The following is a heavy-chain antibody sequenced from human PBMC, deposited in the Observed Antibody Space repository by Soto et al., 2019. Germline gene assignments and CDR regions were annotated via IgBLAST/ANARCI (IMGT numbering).Heavy chain of an antibody. D-gene: IGHD6-13*01. J-gene: IGHJ5*02. V-gene: IGHV3-23*01. Sequence: GGSLRLSCAASGFTFSSYAMSWVRQAPGEGLEWVSAISGSGDITYYADSVRGRFTISRDNSKNTLYLQMNSLRAEDTAVYYCAKVNSSWYVTNNWFDPWGQGTLVTVSS. CDR2: ISGSGDIT. CDR3: AKVNSSWYVTNNWFDP. CDR1: GFTFSSYA.